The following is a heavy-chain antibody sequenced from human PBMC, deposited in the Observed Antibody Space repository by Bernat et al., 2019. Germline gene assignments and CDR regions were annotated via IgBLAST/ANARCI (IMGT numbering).Heavy chain of an antibody. V-gene: IGHV3-30-3*01. J-gene: IGHJ4*02. CDR2: ISYDGSNK. CDR3: ARDKSDYYDSSGYLYY. Sequence: QVRLVESGGGVVQPGRSRRLSCAASGFSFSSYAMYWVRQAPGKGLEWVAVISYDGSNKYYADSVKGRFTISRDSSKNTVYLQMNTLRADDTAVYYCARDKSDYYDSSGYLYYWGQGSLVTVSS. CDR1: GFSFSSYA. D-gene: IGHD3-22*01.